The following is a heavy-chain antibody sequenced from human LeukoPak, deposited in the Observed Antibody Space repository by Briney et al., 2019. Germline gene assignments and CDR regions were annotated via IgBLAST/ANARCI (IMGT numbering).Heavy chain of an antibody. CDR3: ARASVGRGITGNDGNWFDP. V-gene: IGHV1-18*01. CDR1: GYTFTSYG. D-gene: IGHD1-20*01. Sequence: ASVKVSCKASGYTFTSYGISWVRQAPGQGLEWMGWISAYNGNTNYAQKLQGRVTMTTDTSTSTAYMELRSLRSDDTAVYYCARASVGRGITGNDGNWFDPWGQGTLVTVSS. CDR2: ISAYNGNT. J-gene: IGHJ5*02.